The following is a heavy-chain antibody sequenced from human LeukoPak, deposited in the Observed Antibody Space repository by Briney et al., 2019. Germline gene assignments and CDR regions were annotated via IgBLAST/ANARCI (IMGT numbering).Heavy chain of an antibody. D-gene: IGHD1-26*01. V-gene: IGHV3-30*04. CDR2: ISYDGSNK. CDR3: ARDQREGSYYPRAAFDI. J-gene: IGHJ3*02. Sequence: GRSLRLSCAASGFTFSSYAMHWVRQAPGKGLEWVAVISYDGSNKYYADSVKGRFTISRDNSKNTLYLQMNSLRAEDTAVYYCARDQREGSYYPRAAFDIWGQGTMVTVSS. CDR1: GFTFSSYA.